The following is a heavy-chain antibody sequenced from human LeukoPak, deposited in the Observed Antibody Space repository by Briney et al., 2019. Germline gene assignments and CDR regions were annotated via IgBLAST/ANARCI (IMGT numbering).Heavy chain of an antibody. CDR1: GYTFTSYG. CDR3: ARDASSPGYYYDSSGYYDLDY. CDR2: ISAYNGNT. J-gene: IGHJ4*02. Sequence: ASVKVSCKASGYTFTSYGISWVRQAPGQGLEWMGWISAYNGNTNYAQKLRGRVTMTTDTSTSTAYMELRSLRSDDTAVYYCARDASSPGYYYDSSGYYDLDYWGQGTLVTVSS. D-gene: IGHD3-22*01. V-gene: IGHV1-18*01.